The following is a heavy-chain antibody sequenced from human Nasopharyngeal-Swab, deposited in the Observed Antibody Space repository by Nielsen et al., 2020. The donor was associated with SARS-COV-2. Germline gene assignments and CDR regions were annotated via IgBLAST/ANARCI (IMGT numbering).Heavy chain of an antibody. CDR1: GFTFSSYW. CDR3: ARDRDDYVWGSYRYKGYYYMDV. D-gene: IGHD3-16*02. CDR2: IKQDGSEK. Sequence: GGSLRLSCAASGFTFSSYWMSWVRQAPGKGLEWVANIKQDGSEKYYVDSVKGRFTISRDNAKNSLYLQMNSLRAEDTAVYYCARDRDDYVWGSYRYKGYYYMDVWGKGTTVTVSS. V-gene: IGHV3-7*03. J-gene: IGHJ6*03.